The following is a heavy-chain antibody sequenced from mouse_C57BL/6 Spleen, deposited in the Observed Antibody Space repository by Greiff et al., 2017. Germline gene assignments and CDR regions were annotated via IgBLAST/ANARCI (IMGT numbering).Heavy chain of an antibody. D-gene: IGHD1-1*01. CDR1: GYSFTGYF. J-gene: IGHJ4*01. Sequence: EVQLQQSGPELVKPGDSVKISCKASGYSFTGYFMNWVMQSHGKSLEWIGRINPYNGDTFYNQKFKGKATLTVDKSSSTAHMELRSLTSEDSAVYYCARMITTVVEGAMDYWGQGTSVTVSA. V-gene: IGHV1-20*01. CDR3: ARMITTVVEGAMDY. CDR2: INPYNGDT.